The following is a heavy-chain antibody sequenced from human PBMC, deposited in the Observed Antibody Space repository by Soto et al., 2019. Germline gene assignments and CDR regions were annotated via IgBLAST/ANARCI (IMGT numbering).Heavy chain of an antibody. Sequence: PSETLSLTCTVSGGSISSGGYYWSWIRQHPGKGLEWIGYIYYSGSTYYNPSLKSRVTISVDTSKNQFSLKLSSVTAADTAVYYCARGGVTGTVRSAFDIWGQGTMVTVSS. J-gene: IGHJ3*02. D-gene: IGHD1-20*01. CDR3: ARGGVTGTVRSAFDI. CDR1: GGSISSGGYY. V-gene: IGHV4-31*03. CDR2: IYYSGST.